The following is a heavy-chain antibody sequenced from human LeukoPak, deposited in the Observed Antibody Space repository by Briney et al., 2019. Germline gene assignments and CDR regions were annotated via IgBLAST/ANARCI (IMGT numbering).Heavy chain of an antibody. CDR3: ARDSITGATLAY. V-gene: IGHV3-53*01. J-gene: IGHJ4*02. D-gene: IGHD5-24*01. Sequence: GGSLRLSCAVSGFNVSSSYISWVRQAPGKGLEWVSVIYREDKAYYADSVKGRFTISRDSSKNTLYLQINSLRAEDTAIYYCARDSITGATLAYWGQGTLVTVSS. CDR1: GFNVSSSY. CDR2: IYREDKA.